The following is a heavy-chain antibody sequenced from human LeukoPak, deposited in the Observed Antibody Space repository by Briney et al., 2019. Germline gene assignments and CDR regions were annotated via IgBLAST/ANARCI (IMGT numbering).Heavy chain of an antibody. CDR2: IYPVDSDT. CDR1: GYSFTSYW. Sequence: GESLKISCKGSGYSFTSYWIGWVRQMPGKGLEWMGIIYPVDSDTRYSPSFHGEGTISADKSISTAYLQWSSLKASDTAMYYCATSYDSSGYRNNYYFDYWGQGTLVPVSS. V-gene: IGHV5-51*01. J-gene: IGHJ4*02. D-gene: IGHD3-22*01. CDR3: ATSYDSSGYRNNYYFDY.